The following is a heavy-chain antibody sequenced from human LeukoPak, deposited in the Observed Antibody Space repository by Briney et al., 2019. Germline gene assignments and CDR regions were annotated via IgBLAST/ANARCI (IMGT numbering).Heavy chain of an antibody. CDR2: IYYSGST. CDR1: GGSISSGSYY. CDR3: ARVRGLGTSAFDI. J-gene: IGHJ3*02. V-gene: IGHV4-31*03. D-gene: IGHD1-1*01. Sequence: SQTLSLTCTVPGGSISSGSYYWSWIRQHPGKGLEWIGYIYYSGSTHYNPSLKSRLTISVDTSKNQFSLKLSSVTAADTAVYYCARVRGLGTSAFDIWGQGTMVTVSS.